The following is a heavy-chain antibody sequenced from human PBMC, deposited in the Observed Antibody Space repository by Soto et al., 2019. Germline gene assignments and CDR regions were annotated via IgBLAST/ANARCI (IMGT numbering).Heavy chain of an antibody. D-gene: IGHD6-13*01. CDR2: ISSSSTI. J-gene: IGHJ4*02. CDR3: ARNRNSPFSSSWYTLFDY. V-gene: IGHV3-48*01. Sequence: GGSLRLSCAASGFTFSSYSMTWVRQAPGKGLEWVSYISSSSTIYYADSVKGRFTISRDNAKNSLYLQMNSLRAEDTAVYYCARNRNSPFSSSWYTLFDYWGQGTLVTVSS. CDR1: GFTFSSYS.